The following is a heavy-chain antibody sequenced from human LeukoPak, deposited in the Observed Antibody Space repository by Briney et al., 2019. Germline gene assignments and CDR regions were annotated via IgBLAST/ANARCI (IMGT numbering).Heavy chain of an antibody. CDR1: GGSISSYY. CDR3: ARLPTYGSGRGGYFDY. D-gene: IGHD3-10*01. Sequence: SETLSLTCTVSGGSISSYYWSWIRQPPGKGLEWIGYIYYSGSTNYNPSLKSRVTISVETSKNQFPLKLSSVTAADTAVYYCARLPTYGSGRGGYFDYWGQGTLVTVS. CDR2: IYYSGST. V-gene: IGHV4-59*08. J-gene: IGHJ4*02.